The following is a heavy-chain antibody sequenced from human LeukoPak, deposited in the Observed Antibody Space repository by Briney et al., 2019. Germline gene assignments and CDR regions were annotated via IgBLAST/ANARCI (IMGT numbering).Heavy chain of an antibody. CDR3: LTLPTYYNDGTGYYSYDY. V-gene: IGHV1-18*01. J-gene: IGHJ4*02. CDR2: ISAYNGNT. CDR1: GYTFTSYG. Sequence: ASVKVSCKASGYTFTSYGISWVRQAPGQGLEWMGWISAYNGNTNYAQKLQGRVTMTEDTSTNTAYMELSSLRSEDTAVYYCLTLPTYYNDGTGYYSYDYWGQGTLVTAS. D-gene: IGHD3-22*01.